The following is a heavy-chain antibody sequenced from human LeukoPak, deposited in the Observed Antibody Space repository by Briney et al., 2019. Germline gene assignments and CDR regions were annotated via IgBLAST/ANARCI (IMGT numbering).Heavy chain of an antibody. Sequence: GGSLRLSCAASGFTFSDYYMSWIRQAPGKGLEWLSYISSTTSYTDYADSVKGRFTISRDNAKNSLYLQMNSLRAEDTAVYYCARGYSGYDFRDGFDYWGQGTLVTVSS. J-gene: IGHJ4*02. CDR1: GFTFSDYY. D-gene: IGHD5-12*01. CDR3: ARGYSGYDFRDGFDY. CDR2: ISSTTSYT. V-gene: IGHV3-11*05.